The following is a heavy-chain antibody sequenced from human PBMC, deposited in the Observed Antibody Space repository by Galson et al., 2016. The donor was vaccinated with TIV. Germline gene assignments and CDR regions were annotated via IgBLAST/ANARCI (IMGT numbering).Heavy chain of an antibody. Sequence: RLSCAASGFSLSDYAMTWVRQAPGKGLEWVSDISGRGGTTHYADSVKGRFTISRDNSKDTLYLHMSSLRAEDTALYYCARGPTTRRGYYGLDIWGQGTTVTVSS. CDR2: ISGRGGTT. V-gene: IGHV3-23*01. CDR3: ARGPTTRRGYYGLDI. D-gene: IGHD1-26*01. J-gene: IGHJ6*02. CDR1: GFSLSDYA.